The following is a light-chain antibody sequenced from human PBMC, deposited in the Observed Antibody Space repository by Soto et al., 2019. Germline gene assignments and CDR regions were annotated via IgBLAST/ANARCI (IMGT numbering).Light chain of an antibody. CDR2: VAS. CDR3: LQQNSYPLT. V-gene: IGKV1-17*01. J-gene: IGKJ4*02. Sequence: DIQMTQSPSSLSASVGDRGTITCRASQGIRNDLAWYQHKPGKAPKRLIYVASRLQSGVPSRFSGSLPGTEFTLTLSSLQPEDSSTYYCLQQNSYPLTCGRGTKVEIK. CDR1: QGIRND.